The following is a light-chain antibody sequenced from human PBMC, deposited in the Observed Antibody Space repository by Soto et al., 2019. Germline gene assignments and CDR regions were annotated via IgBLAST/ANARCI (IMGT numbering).Light chain of an antibody. CDR2: DVS. CDR3: SSYTSSSTLLYV. V-gene: IGLV2-14*01. CDR1: SSDVGGYNY. Sequence: QSTLTQPASVSGSPGQLITISCTGTSSDVGGYNYVSWYQQHPGKAPELMIYDVSNRPSGVSNRFSGSNSGHTASLTISGLQAEDEADYYCSSYTSSSTLLYVFGTGTKLTVL. J-gene: IGLJ1*01.